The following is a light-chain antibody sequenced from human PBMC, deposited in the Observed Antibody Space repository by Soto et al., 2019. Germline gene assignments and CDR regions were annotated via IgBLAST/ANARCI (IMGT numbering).Light chain of an antibody. CDR1: RDITNH. V-gene: IGKV1-27*01. CDR3: LTYNSGLWT. J-gene: IGKJ1*01. CDR2: AAY. Sequence: DIQMTQSPSSLSASVGDRVTFTCRASRDITNHLAWYQQKPGKVPKLLIYAAYTLQSGVPSRFSGSGYGTDFTLTIGSLQPEDVSTYFCLTYNSGLWTFGQGTKVEI.